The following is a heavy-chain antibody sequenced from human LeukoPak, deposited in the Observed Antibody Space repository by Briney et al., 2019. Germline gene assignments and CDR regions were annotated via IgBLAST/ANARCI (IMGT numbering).Heavy chain of an antibody. CDR2: ISGSGGST. D-gene: IGHD2-2*01. J-gene: IGHJ4*02. CDR3: AKRSYRSGVYCSSTSCYYYFDY. Sequence: GGSLRLSCAASGFTFSSYAMSWVRQAPGKGLEWVSAISGSGGSTYYADSVKGRFTISRDNSKNTLYLQMNSLRAEDTAVYYCAKRSYRSGVYCSSTSCYYYFDYWGQGTLVTASS. V-gene: IGHV3-23*01. CDR1: GFTFSSYA.